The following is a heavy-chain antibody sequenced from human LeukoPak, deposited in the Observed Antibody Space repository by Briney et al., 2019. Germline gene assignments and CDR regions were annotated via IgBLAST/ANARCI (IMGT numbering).Heavy chain of an antibody. Sequence: SETLSLTCTVSGDCISSGNYYWSWIRQPAGKGLEWIGRIYISGTTTTTYNSSLKSRLTVSIDTSKNQFSLRLSSVTAVDTAVYYCARRYSSSWSSHYYYYMDVWGKGTTVTISS. CDR3: ARRYSSSWSSHYYYYMDV. J-gene: IGHJ6*03. CDR1: GDCISSGNYY. D-gene: IGHD6-13*01. V-gene: IGHV4-61*02. CDR2: IYISGTTTT.